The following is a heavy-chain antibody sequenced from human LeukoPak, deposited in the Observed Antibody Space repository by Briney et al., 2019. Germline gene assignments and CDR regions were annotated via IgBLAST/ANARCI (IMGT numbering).Heavy chain of an antibody. D-gene: IGHD3-22*01. CDR2: ISYDGSNK. J-gene: IGHJ3*02. CDR1: GFTFSSYA. CDR3: ARARCNYDSSGYYWCAFDI. Sequence: PGGSLRLSCAASGFTFSSYAMHWVRQAPGKGLEWVAVISYDGSNKYYADSVKGRFTISRDNSKNTLYLQMNSLRAEDTAVYYCARARCNYDSSGYYWCAFDIWGQGTMVTVSS. V-gene: IGHV3-30*04.